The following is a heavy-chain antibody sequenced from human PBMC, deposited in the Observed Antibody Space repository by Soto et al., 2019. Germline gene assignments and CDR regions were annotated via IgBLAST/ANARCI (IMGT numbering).Heavy chain of an antibody. V-gene: IGHV1-69*05. J-gene: IGHJ6*02. CDR1: GGTFSSYA. CDR3: ARQYQLLFVGGLVMDV. Sequence: ASVKVSCKASGGTFSSYAISWVRQAPGQGLEWMGGIIPIFGTANYAQKFQGRVTMTTDTSTSTVYMELSSLRPGDTAIYYCARQYQLLFVGGLVMDVWGQGTTVTVSS. D-gene: IGHD2-2*01. CDR2: IIPIFGTA.